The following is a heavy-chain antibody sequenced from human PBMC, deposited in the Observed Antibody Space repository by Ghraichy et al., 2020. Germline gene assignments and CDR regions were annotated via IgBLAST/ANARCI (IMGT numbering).Heavy chain of an antibody. CDR3: AGYSGSHPSPYFFRT. V-gene: IGHV3-23*01. CDR2: IAPSGGEA. D-gene: IGHD5-18*01. J-gene: IGHJ5*02. CDR1: GFPFGAFV. Sequence: GESLNISCAVSGFPFGAFVVAWVRQAPGRGLEWVSAIAPSGGEAFTESVEGRFTISRDNSKNILYLQLNSLRVEDTATYFCAGYSGSHPSPYFFRTWGQGTVVTVAS.